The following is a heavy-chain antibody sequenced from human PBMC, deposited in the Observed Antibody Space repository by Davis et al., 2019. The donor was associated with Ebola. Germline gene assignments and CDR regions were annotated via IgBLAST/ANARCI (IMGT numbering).Heavy chain of an antibody. J-gene: IGHJ4*02. CDR2: INSDGSST. V-gene: IGHV3-74*01. CDR3: ARDASGYYSNFDY. CDR1: GFTFNNYW. Sequence: HTGGSLRLSCAASGFTFNNYWMHWVRQAPGKGLVWVSRINSDGSSTSYADSVKGRFTISRDNAKNTLYLQMNSLRAEDTAVYYCARDASGYYSNFDYWGQGTLVTVSS. D-gene: IGHD3-22*01.